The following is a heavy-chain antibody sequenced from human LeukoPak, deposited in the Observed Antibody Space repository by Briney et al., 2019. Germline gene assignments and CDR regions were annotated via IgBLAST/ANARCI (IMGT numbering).Heavy chain of an antibody. D-gene: IGHD2-2*01. J-gene: IGHJ3*02. V-gene: IGHV1-24*01. CDR3: ATDHCSSTSCSLRDAFDI. CDR2: FDPEDGET. CDR1: GYTLTELS. Sequence: GASVKVSCKVSGYTLTELSMHWVRQAPGKGLEWMGGFDPEDGETIYAQKFQGRVTMTEDTSTDTAYMELGSLRSEDTAVYYCATDHCSSTSCSLRDAFDIWGQGTMVTVSS.